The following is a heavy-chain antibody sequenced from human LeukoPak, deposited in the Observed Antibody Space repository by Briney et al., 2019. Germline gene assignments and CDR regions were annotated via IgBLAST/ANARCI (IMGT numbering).Heavy chain of an antibody. D-gene: IGHD4-23*01. Sequence: GGSLRLSCAASGFIFSDYVMVWVRQAPGKGLEWVSSISSSSSYIYYADSVKGRFTISRDNAKNSMYLQMNSLRAEDTAVYYCARCGGGNPRWFDPWGQGTLVTVSS. CDR2: ISSSSSYI. CDR1: GFIFSDYV. J-gene: IGHJ5*02. CDR3: ARCGGGNPRWFDP. V-gene: IGHV3-21*01.